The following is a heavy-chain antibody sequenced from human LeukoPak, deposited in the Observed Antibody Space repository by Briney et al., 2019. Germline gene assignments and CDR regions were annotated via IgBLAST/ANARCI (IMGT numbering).Heavy chain of an antibody. CDR1: GFSFSFSN. Sequence: GGSLRLSCAASGFSFSFSNMNWVRQAPGKGLEWVSYISSTNGHTYYADSVNGRFTISRDTTKNSLYLQMNSLRVEDTAIYFCARDRDSSGLYGGADLWGQGVLVTVSA. CDR3: ARDRDSSGLYGGADL. V-gene: IGHV3-21*03. CDR2: ISSTNGHT. J-gene: IGHJ5*02. D-gene: IGHD6-19*01.